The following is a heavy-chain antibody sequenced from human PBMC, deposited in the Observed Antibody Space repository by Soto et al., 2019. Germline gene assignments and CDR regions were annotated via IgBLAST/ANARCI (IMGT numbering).Heavy chain of an antibody. CDR1: GGSFSGYY. D-gene: IGHD3-10*01. J-gene: IGHJ2*01. V-gene: IGHV4-34*01. CDR2: INHSGST. CDR3: ARSVPRVRGVPGTRYFDL. Sequence: QVQLQQWGAGLLKPSETLSLTCAVYGGSFSGYYWSWIRQPPGKGLEWIGEINHSGSTNYNPSLKSRVTISVDTSKNQFSLKLSSVTAADTAVYYCARSVPRVRGVPGTRYFDLWGRGTLVTVSS.